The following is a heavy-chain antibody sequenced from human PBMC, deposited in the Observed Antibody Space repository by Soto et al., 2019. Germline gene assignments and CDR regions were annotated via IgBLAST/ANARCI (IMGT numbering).Heavy chain of an antibody. Sequence: QVQLQESGPGLVKPSQTLSLTSTVSGGPVINGDSYLNWIRQHPEKGLEWMGYINYRGTTNYNAALKSRILISVDTSKNQFSLRLTSVTAADTAVYYCARDAPGAAPYWGQGTLVTVSS. J-gene: IGHJ4*02. CDR2: INYRGTT. CDR1: GGPVINGDSY. CDR3: ARDAPGAAPY. D-gene: IGHD6-13*01. V-gene: IGHV4-31*03.